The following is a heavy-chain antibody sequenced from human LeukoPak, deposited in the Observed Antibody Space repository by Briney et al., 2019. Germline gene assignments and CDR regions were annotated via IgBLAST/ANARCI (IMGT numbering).Heavy chain of an antibody. D-gene: IGHD3-10*01. Sequence: PGASPRLSCTASGFTFSTYAMSWVRQAPGKGLEWVSAIGGSGDNTFYADSVKGRFTISRDNSKNTLYLQMNSLRAEDTAAYYCAKDPEFVPRGFFAYWGQGTLVTVSS. CDR3: AKDPEFVPRGFFAY. V-gene: IGHV3-23*01. CDR2: IGGSGDNT. CDR1: GFTFSTYA. J-gene: IGHJ4*02.